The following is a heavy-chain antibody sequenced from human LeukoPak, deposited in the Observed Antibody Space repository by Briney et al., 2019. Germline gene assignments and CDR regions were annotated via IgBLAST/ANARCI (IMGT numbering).Heavy chain of an antibody. D-gene: IGHD5-12*01. CDR1: GYTLTELS. CDR2: FDPEDGET. Sequence: ASVKVSCKVSGYTLTELSMHWVRQAPGKGLERMGGFDPEDGETIYAQKFQGRVTMTEDTSTDTAYMELSSLRSEDTAVYYCARGGRVPGWLYYYHMDVWGKGTTVTVSS. J-gene: IGHJ6*03. CDR3: ARGGRVPGWLYYYHMDV. V-gene: IGHV1-24*01.